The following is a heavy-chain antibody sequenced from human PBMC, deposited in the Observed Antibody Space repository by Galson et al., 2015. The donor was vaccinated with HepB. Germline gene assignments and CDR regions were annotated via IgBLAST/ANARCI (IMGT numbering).Heavy chain of an antibody. D-gene: IGHD2/OR15-2a*01. V-gene: IGHV3-11*01. Sequence: SLRLSCAASGCTFTDYYMSWIRQAPGKGLEWVSYISGSGSTTIFYADSVKGRFTISRDNAKNSLHLQMTSLRAEDTAVYYCARATLGWFDPWGQGTLVTVSS. CDR2: ISGSGSTTI. J-gene: IGHJ5*02. CDR3: ARATLGWFDP. CDR1: GCTFTDYY.